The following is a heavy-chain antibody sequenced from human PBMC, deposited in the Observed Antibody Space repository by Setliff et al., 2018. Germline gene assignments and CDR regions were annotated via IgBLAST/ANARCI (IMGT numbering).Heavy chain of an antibody. V-gene: IGHV4-59*01. CDR1: GY. J-gene: IGHJ4*02. D-gene: IGHD1-26*01. CDR2: IYYSGNSNYDT. CDR3: AKVPTTPYSGSYHSPFDY. Sequence: PSETLSLTCTVSGYCGWIRQTPGKGLEWIGYIYYSGNSNYDTNYNPSLKSRVTILSDTSKNQFSLILSSVTAADTAVYYCAKVPTTPYSGSYHSPFDYWGQGTLVT.